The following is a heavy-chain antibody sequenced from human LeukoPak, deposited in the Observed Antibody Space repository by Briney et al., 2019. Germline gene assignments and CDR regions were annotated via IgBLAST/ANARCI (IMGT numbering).Heavy chain of an antibody. Sequence: PSETLSLTCTVSGGSISSGRDYWRSIRQPAGRGLEWIGRIYTSGSTDYNPSLESRATISVDTSKSQFSLELSSVTAADTAVYYCARVLGSSWYYFDYWGQGALVTVSS. J-gene: IGHJ4*02. D-gene: IGHD6-13*01. CDR1: GGSISSGRDY. CDR3: ARVLGSSWYYFDY. CDR2: IYTSGST. V-gene: IGHV4-61*02.